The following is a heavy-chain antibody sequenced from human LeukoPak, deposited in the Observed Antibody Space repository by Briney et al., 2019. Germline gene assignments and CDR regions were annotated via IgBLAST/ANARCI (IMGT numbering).Heavy chain of an antibody. CDR1: GGSISSGDYY. J-gene: IGHJ4*02. Sequence: PSQTLSLTCTVSGGSISSGDYYWSWIRQPPGKGLEWIGYIYYSGSTYYNPSLKSRVTISVDTFKNQFSLKLSSVTAADTAVYYCARVVFPFGVVIITPGTFDYWGQGTLVTVSS. CDR2: IYYSGST. D-gene: IGHD3-3*01. V-gene: IGHV4-30-4*08. CDR3: ARVVFPFGVVIITPGTFDY.